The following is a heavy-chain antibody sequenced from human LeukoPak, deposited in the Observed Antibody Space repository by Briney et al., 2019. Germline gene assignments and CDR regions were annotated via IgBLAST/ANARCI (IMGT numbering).Heavy chain of an antibody. CDR2: IIPILGIA. V-gene: IGHV1-69*04. CDR1: GGTFSSYA. Sequence: SVTVSCKASGGTFSSYAISWVRQAPGQGLEWMGRIIPILGIANYAQKFQGRVTITADKSTSTAYMELSSLRSEDTAVYYCARDSVDHYDSSGYYGYFQHWGQGTLVTVSS. D-gene: IGHD3-22*01. J-gene: IGHJ1*01. CDR3: ARDSVDHYDSSGYYGYFQH.